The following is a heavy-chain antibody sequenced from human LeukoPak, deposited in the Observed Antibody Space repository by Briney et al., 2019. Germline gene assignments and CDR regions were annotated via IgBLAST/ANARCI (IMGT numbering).Heavy chain of an antibody. V-gene: IGHV3-53*01. CDR3: ARGGSGSYYAFDI. Sequence: GGSLRFSCAASGFTVSSNYMSWVRQAPGKGMECVSVIYSGGSTYYADSVKGRFTISRDNSKNTLYLQLNSMRDEDTAVYYCARGGSGSYYAFDIWGQGTMVTVSS. D-gene: IGHD3-10*01. CDR2: IYSGGST. CDR1: GFTVSSNY. J-gene: IGHJ3*02.